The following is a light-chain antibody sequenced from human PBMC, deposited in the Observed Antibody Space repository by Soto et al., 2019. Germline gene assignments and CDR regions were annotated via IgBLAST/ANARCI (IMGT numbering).Light chain of an antibody. V-gene: IGKV1-5*01. J-gene: IGKJ2*01. Sequence: DIQMTQSPSTLSASVGDRVTITCRASQSISSWLAWYQQKPGKAPKLLIYDASSLESGVPSRFSGSGSGTEFTLTISSLQPDDFATYYCQQSNGYFGQGTKLAIK. CDR1: QSISSW. CDR3: QQSNGY. CDR2: DAS.